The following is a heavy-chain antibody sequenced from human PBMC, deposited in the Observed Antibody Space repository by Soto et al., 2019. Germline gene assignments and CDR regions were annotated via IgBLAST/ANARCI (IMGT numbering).Heavy chain of an antibody. CDR1: GGSISSGDYY. CDR2: IYYSGST. CDR3: AREGLTGTGYYYGMDV. D-gene: IGHD1-20*01. V-gene: IGHV4-30-4*01. Sequence: SETLSLTCTVSGGSISSGDYYWSWIRQPPGKGLEWIGYIYYSGSTYYNPSLKSRVTISVDTSKNQFSLKLSSVTAADTAVYYCAREGLTGTGYYYGMDVWGHGTTVTVSS. J-gene: IGHJ6*02.